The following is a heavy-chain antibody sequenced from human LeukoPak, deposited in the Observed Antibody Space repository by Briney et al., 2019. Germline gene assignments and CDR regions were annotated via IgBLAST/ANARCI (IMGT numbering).Heavy chain of an antibody. V-gene: IGHV3-23*01. CDR3: AKGYYYGSGSYSTFDY. D-gene: IGHD3-10*01. Sequence: GGSLRLSCAASGFTFSSHALSWLRQAPGKGLEWVSTISGNGGSTYYADSVKGRFTISRDNSKNTLYVQMSSLRADDTAVYYCAKGYYYGSGSYSTFDYWGQRTLVTVSS. CDR2: ISGNGGST. CDR1: GFTFSSHA. J-gene: IGHJ4*02.